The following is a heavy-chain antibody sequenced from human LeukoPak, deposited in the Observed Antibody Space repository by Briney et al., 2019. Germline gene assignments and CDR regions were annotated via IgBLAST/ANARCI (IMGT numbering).Heavy chain of an antibody. D-gene: IGHD6-19*01. Sequence: GTSLRLSCAASGFTFIDYGMHWVRQAPGKGLEWVAVIAYEGRNKYYADSVKGRFTVSRDDSKSMLYLQMNSLTIWDTAVYYCAKDLPDTSGWSRGAFDKWGQGTLVTVSS. J-gene: IGHJ4*02. CDR1: GFTFIDYG. V-gene: IGHV3-30*18. CDR3: AKDLPDTSGWSRGAFDK. CDR2: IAYEGRNK.